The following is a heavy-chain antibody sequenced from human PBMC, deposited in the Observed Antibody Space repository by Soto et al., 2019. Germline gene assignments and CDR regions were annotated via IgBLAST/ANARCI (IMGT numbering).Heavy chain of an antibody. CDR3: ARMVYARGNNWFDP. D-gene: IGHD2-8*01. V-gene: IGHV4-34*01. Sequence: QVQLQQWGAGLLKPSETLSLTCAVYGGSFSGYYWSWIRQPPGKGLEWIGEINHSGSTNYNPSLKSRVPISVDTSKNQFSLKLSSVTAADTAVYYCARMVYARGNNWFDPWGQGTLVTVSS. CDR1: GGSFSGYY. CDR2: INHSGST. J-gene: IGHJ5*02.